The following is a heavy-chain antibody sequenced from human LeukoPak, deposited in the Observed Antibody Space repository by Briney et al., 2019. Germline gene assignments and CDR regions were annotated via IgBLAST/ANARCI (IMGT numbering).Heavy chain of an antibody. CDR2: IKEDGRET. J-gene: IGHJ4*02. CDR3: GRDSFETDIDY. CDR1: GYSFSTYW. V-gene: IGHV3-7*01. Sequence: GGSLTLSCAASGYSFSTYWMSWVRQAPGKGLEWVANIKEDGRETYYVDSLRGRFTISRDNVKNSLYLQINSLRAEDTAVYYCGRDSFETDIDYWGQGTLVTVSS. D-gene: IGHD1-14*01.